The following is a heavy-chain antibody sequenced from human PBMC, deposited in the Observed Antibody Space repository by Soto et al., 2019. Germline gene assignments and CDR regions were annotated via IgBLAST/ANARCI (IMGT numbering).Heavy chain of an antibody. Sequence: QLQLQESGPGLVKPSETLSLTCTVSGGSISSSSYYWGWIRQPPGKGLEWIGSIYYSGSTYYNPTLPIRAPISVATSKSQYSLKLSSVTAADTAVYYCARRGSRSWYRYWGQGTLVTVSS. D-gene: IGHD6-13*01. CDR3: ARRGSRSWYRY. J-gene: IGHJ4*02. CDR1: GGSISSSSYY. CDR2: IYYSGST. V-gene: IGHV4-39*01.